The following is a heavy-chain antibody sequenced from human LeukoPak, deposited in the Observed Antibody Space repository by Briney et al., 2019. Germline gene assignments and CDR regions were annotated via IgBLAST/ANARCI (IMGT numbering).Heavy chain of an antibody. CDR2: IYTSGGT. D-gene: IGHD3-10*01. CDR3: ARHYYSSGSFDY. CDR1: GGSISSGSYY. Sequence: PSETLSLTCTVSGGSISSGSYYWSWIRQPAGKGLEWIGRIYTSGGTNYNPSLKSRVTISVDTSKNQFSLKLSSVTAADTAVYYCARHYYSSGSFDYWGQGTLVTVPS. V-gene: IGHV4-61*02. J-gene: IGHJ4*02.